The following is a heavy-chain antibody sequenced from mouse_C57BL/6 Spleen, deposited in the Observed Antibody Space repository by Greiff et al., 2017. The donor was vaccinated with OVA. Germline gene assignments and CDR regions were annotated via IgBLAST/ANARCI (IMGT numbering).Heavy chain of an antibody. D-gene: IGHD1-1*01. CDR2: IYPGSGNT. CDR1: GYTFTDYY. CDR3: ARSNYGSSYFDY. Sequence: VKLQESGAELVRPGASVKLSCKASGYTFTDYYINWVKQRPGQGLEWIARIYPGSGNTYYNEKFKGKATLTAEKSSSTAYMQLSSLTSEDSAVYFWARSNYGSSYFDYWGQGTTLTVSS. J-gene: IGHJ2*01. V-gene: IGHV1-76*01.